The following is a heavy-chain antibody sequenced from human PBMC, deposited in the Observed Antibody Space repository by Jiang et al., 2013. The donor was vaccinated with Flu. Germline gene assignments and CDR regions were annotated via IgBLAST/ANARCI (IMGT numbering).Heavy chain of an antibody. J-gene: IGHJ6*02. CDR1: GGSISSSSYY. V-gene: IGHV4-39*01. CDR2: IYYSGNT. D-gene: IGHD6-19*01. CDR3: ARIVAVAGMMQYYYVRYGRR. Sequence: SGLVKPSETLSLSCTVSGGSISSSSYYWGWIRQPPGKGLEWIGSIYYSGNTYYNPSLKSRVTISVDTSKNQFSLKLSSVTAAETAVYYCARIVAVAGMMQYYYVRYGRRGAKGPRS.